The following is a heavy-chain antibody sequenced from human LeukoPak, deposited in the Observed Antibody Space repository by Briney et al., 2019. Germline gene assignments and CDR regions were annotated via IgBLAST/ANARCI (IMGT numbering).Heavy chain of an antibody. D-gene: IGHD6-19*01. CDR3: AREQEQWVVTYGMDV. Sequence: GGSLRLSCAASGFTFSSYGMHWVRQAPGKGLEWVAVIWYDGSSKYYADSVKDRFTISRDNSKNTLYLQMNSLRAEDTAVYYCAREQEQWVVTYGMDVWGQGTTVTVSS. J-gene: IGHJ6*02. CDR2: IWYDGSSK. V-gene: IGHV3-33*01. CDR1: GFTFSSYG.